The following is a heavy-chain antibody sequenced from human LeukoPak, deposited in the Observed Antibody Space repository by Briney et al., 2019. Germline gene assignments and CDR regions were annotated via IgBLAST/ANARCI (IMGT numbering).Heavy chain of an antibody. Sequence: ASVKVSCKASGYTFTNYGITWVRQAPGQGLEWMGWTSPYNGYTNYAQKLQGSVTMTTDTSSNTAYMELRSLRSDDTAMYYCARVGPLNWFDPWGQGTLVTVSS. CDR2: TSPYNGYT. CDR3: ARVGPLNWFDP. J-gene: IGHJ5*02. V-gene: IGHV1-18*01. CDR1: GYTFTNYG.